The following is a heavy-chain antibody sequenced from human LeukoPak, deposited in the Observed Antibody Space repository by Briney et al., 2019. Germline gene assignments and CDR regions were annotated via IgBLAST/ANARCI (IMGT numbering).Heavy chain of an antibody. J-gene: IGHJ4*02. CDR1: GYSIRTGNY. Sequence: PSETLSFTSAVSGYSIRTGNYGGWIRQPPGKGLDGIGNIYHSGITHYNPSLQGRVTLSVDTSKNQFSLNLNSVTAADTAVYYCTRFSTASSRPAYYWGQGTLVIVSS. CDR3: TRFSTASSRPAYY. V-gene: IGHV4-38-2*01. CDR2: IYHSGIT. D-gene: IGHD2-21*01.